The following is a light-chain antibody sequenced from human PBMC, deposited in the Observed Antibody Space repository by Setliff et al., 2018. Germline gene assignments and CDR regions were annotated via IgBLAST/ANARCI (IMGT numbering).Light chain of an antibody. V-gene: IGLV2-8*01. J-gene: IGLJ1*01. Sequence: QSVLAQPPSASGSPGQSVTISCTGTSSDVGGYNRVSWFQQHPGKAPKLMIYGVTKRPSGVPDRFSGSKSGNTASLTVSVLQAEDEADYYCTSYAGSNNYVFGTGTKVTVL. CDR2: GVT. CDR3: TSYAGSNNYV. CDR1: SSDVGGYNR.